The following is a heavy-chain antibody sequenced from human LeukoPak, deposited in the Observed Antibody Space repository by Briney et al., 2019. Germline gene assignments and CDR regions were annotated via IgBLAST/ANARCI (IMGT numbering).Heavy chain of an antibody. J-gene: IGHJ4*02. Sequence: TTGGSLRLSCAAPGFTFSDYYMGWIRQAPGKGLEWVSYISSSGSTIHYADSVKGRFTISRDNAKNSLYLQMNSLRAEDTAVYYCAREVHTGIDYWGQGTLVTVSS. CDR3: AREVHTGIDY. V-gene: IGHV3-11*01. CDR1: GFTFSDYY. D-gene: IGHD1-14*01. CDR2: ISSSGSTI.